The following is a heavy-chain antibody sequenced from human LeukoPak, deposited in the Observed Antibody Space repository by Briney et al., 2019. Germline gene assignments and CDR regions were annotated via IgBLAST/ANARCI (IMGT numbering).Heavy chain of an antibody. CDR2: IYYSGST. CDR3: ATTLGAAFDI. D-gene: IGHD1-26*01. V-gene: IGHV4-59*01. Sequence: LEWIGYIYYSGSTNYNPSLKSRVTISVDTSKNQFSLKLSSVTAADTAVYYCATTLGAAFDIWGQGTMVTVSS. J-gene: IGHJ3*02.